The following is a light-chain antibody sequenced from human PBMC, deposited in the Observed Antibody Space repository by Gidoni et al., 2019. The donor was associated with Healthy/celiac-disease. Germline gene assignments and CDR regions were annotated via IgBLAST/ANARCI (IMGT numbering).Light chain of an antibody. V-gene: IGKV1-39*01. CDR3: QQSYSTLFT. CDR1: QSISSY. CDR2: AAS. J-gene: IGKJ3*01. Sequence: DIPMTKPPSSLSASVGDRVTITCRASQSISSYLNWYQQKPGKAPKLLIYAASSLQSGVPSRFSGSGSGTDFTLTISSLQPEDFATYYCQQSYSTLFTFGPGTKVEIK.